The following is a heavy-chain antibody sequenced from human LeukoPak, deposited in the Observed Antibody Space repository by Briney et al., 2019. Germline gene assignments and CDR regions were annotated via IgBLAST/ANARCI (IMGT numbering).Heavy chain of an antibody. D-gene: IGHD6-19*01. CDR3: ATDMSIAVAGRFDY. Sequence: ASVKVSCKVSGYTLTELSMHWVRQAPGKGLEWMGGFDPEDGETIYAQKFQGRVTMTEDTSTDTAYMELSSLRSEDTAVYYRATDMSIAVAGRFDYWGQGTLVTVSS. J-gene: IGHJ4*02. V-gene: IGHV1-24*01. CDR1: GYTLTELS. CDR2: FDPEDGET.